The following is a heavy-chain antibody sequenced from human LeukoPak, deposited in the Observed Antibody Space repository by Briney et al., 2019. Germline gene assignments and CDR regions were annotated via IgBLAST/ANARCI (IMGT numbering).Heavy chain of an antibody. CDR3: ARGPTISETGYFDF. V-gene: IGHV4-34*01. CDR1: GGSFSTYY. CDR2: INHRGDT. Sequence: SETLSLTCVVYGGSFSTYYWSWIRQSPGKGLEWIAEINHRGDTNYNPSVKSRVTISVDTSKNQFSLKVRSLTAADTAVYYCARGPTISETGYFDFWGQGTLVTVSS. J-gene: IGHJ4*03. D-gene: IGHD1-1*01.